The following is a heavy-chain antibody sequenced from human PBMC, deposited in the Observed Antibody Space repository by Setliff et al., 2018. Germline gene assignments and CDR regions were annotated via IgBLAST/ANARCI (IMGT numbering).Heavy chain of an antibody. CDR1: GFTVSSNY. Sequence: GGSLRLSCAASGFTVSSNYMSWVRQAPGKGPEYVSIIYTDGTTYYTDSVKGRFTISRDNSKNTLYLQLNSLRAEDTAVYYRVRGLPFDYWGQGTLVTVSS. J-gene: IGHJ4*02. CDR3: VRGLPFDY. V-gene: IGHV3-66*01. CDR2: IYTDGTT.